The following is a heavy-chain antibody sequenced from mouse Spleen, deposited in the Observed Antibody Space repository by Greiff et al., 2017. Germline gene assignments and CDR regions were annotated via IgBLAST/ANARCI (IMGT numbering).Heavy chain of an antibody. Sequence: QVQLQQSGAELVRPGASVTLSCKASGYTFTDYEMHWVKQTPVHGLEWIGAIDPETGGTAYNQKFKGKAILTADKSSSTAYMELRSLTSEDSAVYYCTYANYAFYAMDYWGQGTSVTVSS. D-gene: IGHD2-1*01. CDR3: TYANYAFYAMDY. V-gene: IGHV1-15*01. CDR1: GYTFTDYE. J-gene: IGHJ4*01. CDR2: IDPETGGT.